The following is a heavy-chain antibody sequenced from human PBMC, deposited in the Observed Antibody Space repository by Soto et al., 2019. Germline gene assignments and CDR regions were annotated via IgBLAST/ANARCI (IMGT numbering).Heavy chain of an antibody. V-gene: IGHV3-23*01. CDR3: AKGSIEYSASVDN. D-gene: IGHD5-12*01. CDR1: GFSFSSYA. J-gene: IGHJ4*02. Sequence: DVQLLESGGGLVQPGGSLRLSCAASGFSFSSYAMVWVRQAPGKGLEWVAVISARGGSSYFADSVKGRFTLSRDNSKNVLSLEMNSLRAEDRDIYFCAKGSIEYSASVDNWGQGTLVVVSS. CDR2: ISARGGSS.